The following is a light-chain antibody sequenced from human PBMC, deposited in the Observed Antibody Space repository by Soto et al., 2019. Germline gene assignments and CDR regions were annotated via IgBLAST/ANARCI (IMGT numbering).Light chain of an antibody. J-gene: IGLJ1*01. CDR3: CSHAGSYTFYV. CDR1: SGDIGAYDY. Sequence: QSVLPQPRSVSGSPGQSVTISCTGSSGDIGAYDYVSWYQQHPGKAPRVVIHDVSKRPSGVPDRFSGSKSANTASLTISGLQAEDEADYYCCSHAGSYTFYVFGTGTKVTVL. V-gene: IGLV2-11*01. CDR2: DVS.